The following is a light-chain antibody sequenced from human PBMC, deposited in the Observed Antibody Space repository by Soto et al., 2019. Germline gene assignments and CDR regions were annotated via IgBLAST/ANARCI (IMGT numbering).Light chain of an antibody. CDR2: DGS. CDR1: SSDVGGYNY. CDR3: SSYTSRGTLVV. J-gene: IGLJ2*01. V-gene: IGLV2-14*01. Sequence: QSALTQPASVSGSPGQSITISCTGTSSDVGGYNYVSWYQQHPGKAPKLMIYDGSNRPSGVSHRFSGSKSGNTASLTISGPQAEDEADYYYSSYTSRGTLVVFGGGTKLTVL.